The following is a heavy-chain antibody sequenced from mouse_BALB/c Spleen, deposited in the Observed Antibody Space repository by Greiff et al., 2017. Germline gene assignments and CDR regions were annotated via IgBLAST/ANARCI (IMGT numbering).Heavy chain of an antibody. Sequence: EVKLLESGGGLVQPGGSLNLSCAASGFAFSRYWMSWVQQAPGKGLEWIGEINPGSSTINYTPYLKDKSTISRDNAKNTLYLQMSKVRSEDTALYYCARLKYGNYDYYYMDYWGQGTSVTVSS. CDR3: ARLKYGNYDYYYMDY. CDR1: GFAFSRYW. D-gene: IGHD2-10*02. V-gene: IGHV4-2*02. J-gene: IGHJ4*01. CDR2: INPGSSTI.